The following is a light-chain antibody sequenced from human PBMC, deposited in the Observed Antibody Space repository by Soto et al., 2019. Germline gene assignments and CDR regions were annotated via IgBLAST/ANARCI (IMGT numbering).Light chain of an antibody. J-gene: IGKJ1*01. CDR3: QQYNSYPCT. CDR2: DAS. Sequence: DIQMTQSPSTLSASVGDRVTMTCRASQSISNWVAWYQQKPGKAPKFLIYDASSLESGVASRFSGSGSGTEFTLTISSLQPDDFATYYCQQYNSYPCTFGQGTKVEIK. V-gene: IGKV1-5*01. CDR1: QSISNW.